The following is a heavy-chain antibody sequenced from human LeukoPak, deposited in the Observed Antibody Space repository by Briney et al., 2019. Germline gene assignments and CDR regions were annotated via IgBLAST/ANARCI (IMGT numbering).Heavy chain of an antibody. Sequence: SQTLSLTCTVSGGSISSGGYYWSWIRQHPGKGLEWIGYIYYSGSTYYNPCLKSRVTISVDTSKNQFSLKLGSVTAADTAVYYCAREAVRGPNYFDYWGQGTLVTVSS. J-gene: IGHJ4*02. V-gene: IGHV4-31*03. CDR1: GGSISSGGYY. CDR2: IYYSGST. D-gene: IGHD3-16*01. CDR3: AREAVRGPNYFDY.